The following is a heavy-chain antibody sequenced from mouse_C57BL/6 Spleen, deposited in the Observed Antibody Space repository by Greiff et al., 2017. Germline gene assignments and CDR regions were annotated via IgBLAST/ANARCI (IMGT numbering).Heavy chain of an antibody. CDR2: ISSGSSTI. J-gene: IGHJ2*01. CDR3: ARNYYGSFYYFDY. Sequence: EVKLMESGGGLVKPGGSLKLSCAASGFTFSDYGMHWVRQAPEKGLEWVAYISSGSSTIYYADTVKGRFTISRDNAKNTLFLQMTSLRSEDTAMYYCARNYYGSFYYFDYWGQGTTLTVSS. CDR1: GFTFSDYG. D-gene: IGHD1-1*01. V-gene: IGHV5-17*01.